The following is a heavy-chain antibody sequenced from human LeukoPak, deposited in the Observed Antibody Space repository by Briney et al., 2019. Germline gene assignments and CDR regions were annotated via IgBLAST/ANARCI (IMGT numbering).Heavy chain of an antibody. CDR2: IGTGTDT. CDR1: GFTFNNYD. J-gene: IGHJ3*02. V-gene: IGHV3-13*01. Sequence: GGPLRLSCAASGFTFNNYDMHWVRQATGKGLEWVSHIGTGTDTHFSGSVQGRFTISRENAKNTLYLHMHSLRAGDTAVYYCARDRRADYGRNDDAFDIWGRGTMVTVS. D-gene: IGHD4-23*01. CDR3: ARDRRADYGRNDDAFDI.